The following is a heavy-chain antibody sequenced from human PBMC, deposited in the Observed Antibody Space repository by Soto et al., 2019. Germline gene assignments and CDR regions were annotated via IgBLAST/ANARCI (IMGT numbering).Heavy chain of an antibody. CDR3: ARAIPPLRYFDWLLSRESWFDP. V-gene: IGHV1-69*13. Sequence: SVKVSCKASGGTFSSYAISWVRQAPGQGLEWMGGIIPIFGTANYAQKFQGRVTITADESTSTAYMELSSLRSEDTAVYYCARAIPPLRYFDWLLSRESWFDPWGQGTLVTVSS. J-gene: IGHJ5*02. CDR2: IIPIFGTA. D-gene: IGHD3-9*01. CDR1: GGTFSSYA.